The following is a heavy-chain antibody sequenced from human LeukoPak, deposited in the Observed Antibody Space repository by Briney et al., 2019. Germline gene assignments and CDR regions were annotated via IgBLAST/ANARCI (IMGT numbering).Heavy chain of an antibody. V-gene: IGHV4-59*01. Sequence: KPSETLSLTCTVSGGSISSYYWSWIRQPPGKGLEWIGYIYYSGSTNYNPSLQSRVTISVDTSKNQFSLKLSSVTAADTAVYYCARDVVGATYFQLWGQGALVTVSS. D-gene: IGHD1-26*01. J-gene: IGHJ1*01. CDR3: ARDVVGATYFQL. CDR2: IYYSGST. CDR1: GGSISSYY.